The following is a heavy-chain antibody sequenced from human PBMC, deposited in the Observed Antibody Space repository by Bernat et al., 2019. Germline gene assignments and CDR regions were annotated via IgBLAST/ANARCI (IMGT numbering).Heavy chain of an antibody. Sequence: HLLESGGGLVQPGGSLRLSCAASGFTFSNYEMNWVRQAPGKGLEWVSYITSSGNMMYYADSVKGRFTISRDNANNSLYLQMNSLRAEDTAVYYCVRDWDRRGQGTLVTVSS. J-gene: IGHJ4*02. CDR1: GFTFSNYE. CDR3: VRDWDR. V-gene: IGHV3-48*03. D-gene: IGHD1-26*01. CDR2: ITSSGNMM.